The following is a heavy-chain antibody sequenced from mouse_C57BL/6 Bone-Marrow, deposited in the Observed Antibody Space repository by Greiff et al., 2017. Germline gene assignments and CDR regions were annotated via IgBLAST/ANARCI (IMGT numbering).Heavy chain of an antibody. V-gene: IGHV1-52*01. CDR2: IDPSDSET. D-gene: IGHD2-2*01. CDR3: ARWDGYGGAWFAY. J-gene: IGHJ3*01. Sequence: VQLQQPGAELVRPGSSVKLSCKASGYTFTSYWMHWVKQRPIQGLEWIGNIDPSDSETHYNQKFKDKATLTVDKSSSTAYMQLSSLTSEDSAVYYCARWDGYGGAWFAYWGQGTLVTVSA. CDR1: GYTFTSYW.